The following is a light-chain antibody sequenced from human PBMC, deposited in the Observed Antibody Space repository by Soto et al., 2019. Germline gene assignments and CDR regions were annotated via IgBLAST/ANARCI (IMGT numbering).Light chain of an antibody. V-gene: IGLV2-14*01. CDR3: SSYTSSSTSV. Sequence: QSVRTQPGSVSGSTGQAITISCTGTSSDVGGYNYVSWYQQHPGKAPKLMIYEVSNRPSGVSNRFSGSKSGNTASLTISGLQAEDEADYYCSSYTSSSTSVFGTGTKVTVL. CDR2: EVS. CDR1: SSDVGGYNY. J-gene: IGLJ1*01.